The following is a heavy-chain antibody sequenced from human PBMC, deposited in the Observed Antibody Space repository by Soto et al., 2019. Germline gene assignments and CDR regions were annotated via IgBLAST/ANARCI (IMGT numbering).Heavy chain of an antibody. Sequence: EVQLVESGGGLVKPGGSLRLSRAASGFTFSSYSMNWVRQAPGKGLEWVSSISSSSSYIYYADSVKGRFTISRDNAKNSLYLQMNSLRAEDTAVYYCARDAHYRNRLVDYWGQGTLVTVSS. CDR2: ISSSSSYI. D-gene: IGHD3-16*02. CDR3: ARDAHYRNRLVDY. V-gene: IGHV3-21*01. J-gene: IGHJ4*02. CDR1: GFTFSSYS.